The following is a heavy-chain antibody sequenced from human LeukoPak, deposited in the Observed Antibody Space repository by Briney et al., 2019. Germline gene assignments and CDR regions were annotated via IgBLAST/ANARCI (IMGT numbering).Heavy chain of an antibody. CDR1: GGSISSGGYY. Sequence: SETLSLTCTVSGGSISSGGYYWSWIRQPPGKGLEWIGYIYHSGSTYYNPSLKSRVTISVDWSKNQFSLKLSSVTAADTAVYYCARGDILPAAGDYWGQGTLVTVSS. V-gene: IGHV4-30-2*01. CDR3: ARGDILPAAGDY. D-gene: IGHD6-13*01. CDR2: IYHSGST. J-gene: IGHJ4*02.